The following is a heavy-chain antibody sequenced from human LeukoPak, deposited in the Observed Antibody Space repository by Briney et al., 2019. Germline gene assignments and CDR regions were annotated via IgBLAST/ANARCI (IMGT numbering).Heavy chain of an antibody. V-gene: IGHV1-46*04. CDR2: INPSGGST. Sequence: ASVKVSCKTSGYTFASYYIHWVRQAPGRGLEWMGIINPSGGSTRYAQKLEGRVTVTRDTSTSTVYMEVSSLRFEDTAVYYCARGSLIRTTVNYYYYGMDVWGQGTTVTVSS. CDR3: ARGSLIRTTVNYYYYGMDV. D-gene: IGHD4-17*01. CDR1: GYTFASYY. J-gene: IGHJ6*02.